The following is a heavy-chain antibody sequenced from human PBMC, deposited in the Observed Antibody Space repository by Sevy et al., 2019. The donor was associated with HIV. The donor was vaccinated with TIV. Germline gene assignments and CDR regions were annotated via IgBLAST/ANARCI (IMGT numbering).Heavy chain of an antibody. D-gene: IGHD1-7*01. CDR1: GGTFSNYA. CDR3: ARTPLLTIPGTTDVYFDN. J-gene: IGHJ4*02. CDR2: IIPIFGTT. Sequence: TSVKVSSKASGGTFSNYALSWVRQAPGQGLEWMGGIIPIFGTTNLAQTFQGRVTITADESRSTAYMELSSLRSADTAVYYCARTPLLTIPGTTDVYFDNWGQGTLVTVSS. V-gene: IGHV1-69*13.